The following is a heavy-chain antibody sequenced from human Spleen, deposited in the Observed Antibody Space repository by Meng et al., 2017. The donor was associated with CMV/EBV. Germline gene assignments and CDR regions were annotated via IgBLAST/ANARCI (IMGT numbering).Heavy chain of an antibody. CDR2: IYYSGST. CDR3: ARPWTGGVVTWFDP. D-gene: IGHD3-3*01. J-gene: IGHJ5*02. Sequence: LRLSCTVSGGSISSGGYYWSWIRQHPGKGLEWIGYIYYSGSTYYNPSLKSRVTISVDTSKNQFSLKLSSVTAADTAVYYCARPWTGGVVTWFDPWGQGTLVTVSS. CDR1: GGSISSGGYY. V-gene: IGHV4-31*03.